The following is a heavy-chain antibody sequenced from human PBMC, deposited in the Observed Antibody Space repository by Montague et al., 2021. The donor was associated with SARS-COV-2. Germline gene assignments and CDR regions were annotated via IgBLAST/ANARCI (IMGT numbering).Heavy chain of an antibody. D-gene: IGHD4-17*01. CDR1: GGSISGGTYS. V-gene: IGHV4-30-2*01. CDR3: ARGGGYSDLRYFDY. J-gene: IGHJ4*02. CDR2: IYHSGDT. Sequence: TLSLTCAVSGGSISGGTYSWSWIRQPPGKGLEWIGNIYHSGDTYYNPSLKSRVTISVDRSKNQFSLRLSSVTAADTAVYYCARGGGYSDLRYFDYWGQGTLVTVSS.